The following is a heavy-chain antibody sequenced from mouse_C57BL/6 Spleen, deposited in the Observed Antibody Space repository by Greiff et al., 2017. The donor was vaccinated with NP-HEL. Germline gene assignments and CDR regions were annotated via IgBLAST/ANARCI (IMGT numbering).Heavy chain of an antibody. CDR1: GYTFTSYW. J-gene: IGHJ4*01. D-gene: IGHD2-14*01. CDR3: ARGGVRRLYAMDY. V-gene: IGHV1-69*01. Sequence: QVQLQQPGAELVMPGASVKLSCKASGYTFTSYWMHWVKQRPGQGLEWIGEIDPSDSYTNYNQKFKGKSTLTVDKSSSTAYMQLSSLTSEDSAVYYCARGGVRRLYAMDYWGQGTSVTVSS. CDR2: IDPSDSYT.